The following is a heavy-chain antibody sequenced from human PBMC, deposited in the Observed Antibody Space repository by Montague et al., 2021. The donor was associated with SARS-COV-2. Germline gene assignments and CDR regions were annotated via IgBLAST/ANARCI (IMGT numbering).Heavy chain of an antibody. CDR2: FFSVRST. CDR3: ARETMTADAFVL. V-gene: IGHV4-59*02. J-gene: IGHJ3*01. D-gene: IGHD1-14*01. Sequence: SETLSLTCTVSGASVGSSDWGWIRQSPGKGLEWMGYFFSVRSTDYNHSQKSRATISRDTSKNQFSLKVRSVTAADTAVYYCARETMTADAFVLWGQGTMVTVSS. CDR1: GASVGSSD.